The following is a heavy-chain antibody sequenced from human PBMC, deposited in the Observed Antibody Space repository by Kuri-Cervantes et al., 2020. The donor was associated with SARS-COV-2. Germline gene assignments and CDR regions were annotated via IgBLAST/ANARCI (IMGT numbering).Heavy chain of an antibody. J-gene: IGHJ6*03. Sequence: GSLRLSCTVSGGSISSNSYYWVWIRPPPGQGLEWIGSINCSGSTYYNPSLKSRVTISVDTSKNQLSLKMSPVTAADTAVYYCARIGSSGPASRYYYYYKMDVWGKGTTVTVSS. CDR3: ARIGSSGPASRYYYYYKMDV. CDR1: GGSISSNSYY. D-gene: IGHD3-22*01. CDR2: INCSGST. V-gene: IGHV4-39*07.